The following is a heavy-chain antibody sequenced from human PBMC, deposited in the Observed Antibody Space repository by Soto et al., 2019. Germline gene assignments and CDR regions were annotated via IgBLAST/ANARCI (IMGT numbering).Heavy chain of an antibody. D-gene: IGHD6-13*01. V-gene: IGHV1-69*01. CDR1: GGTFSSYA. J-gene: IGHJ6*02. CDR2: IIPIFGTA. CDR3: ARDHQSIAAAGSYYYGMDV. Sequence: QVQLVQSGAEVKKPGSSVKVSCKASGGTFSSYAISWVRQAPGQGLEWMGGIIPIFGTANYAQKFQGRVTITADESTSTAYMELSSLRSEDTAVYYCARDHQSIAAAGSYYYGMDVWGQGTTVTVSS.